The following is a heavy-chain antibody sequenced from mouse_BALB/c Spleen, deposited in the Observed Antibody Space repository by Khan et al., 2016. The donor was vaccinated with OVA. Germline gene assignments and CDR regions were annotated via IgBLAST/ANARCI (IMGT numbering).Heavy chain of an antibody. CDR3: SRDGISEFAY. CDR1: GYTFADSG. V-gene: IGHV1S137*01. CDR2: ISTYYGNI. D-gene: IGHD2-3*01. Sequence: QVQLKQSGPEPVRPGASVKISKGSGYTFADSGMHWVRQSHAKSLEWIGVISTYYGNIKYNQKFEGRATMTVDKSSSTAYMELARLTSEDSAVYFCSRDGISEFAYWGQGTLVTVSA. J-gene: IGHJ3*01.